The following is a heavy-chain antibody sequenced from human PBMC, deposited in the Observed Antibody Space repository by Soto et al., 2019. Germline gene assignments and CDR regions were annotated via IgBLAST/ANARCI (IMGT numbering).Heavy chain of an antibody. J-gene: IGHJ4*02. CDR1: GYTFTRYT. V-gene: IGHV7-4-1*01. D-gene: IGHD6-13*01. CDR2: INTNTGNP. Sequence: ASVKVSCKASGYTFTRYTMNWVRQAPGQGLECMGWINTNTGNPTYAQGFTGRFVFSLDTFVSTAYLQICSLKAEDTALYYCARQRGNSWSDPADYWGQGTLVTVSS. CDR3: ARQRGNSWSDPADY.